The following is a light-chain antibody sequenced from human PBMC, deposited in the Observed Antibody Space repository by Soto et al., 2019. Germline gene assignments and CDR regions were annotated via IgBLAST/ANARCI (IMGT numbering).Light chain of an antibody. Sequence: MMLTQSPATLSVSPGERAALSCRAGQNIHTNLAWYQQKPGQAPRLLIYGASTRATGIPARFSGSGSGTDFTLTISSLEPEDFAVYYCQQRNNWPLTFGGGTKVDI. V-gene: IGKV3-15*01. CDR1: QNIHTN. J-gene: IGKJ4*01. CDR2: GAS. CDR3: QQRNNWPLT.